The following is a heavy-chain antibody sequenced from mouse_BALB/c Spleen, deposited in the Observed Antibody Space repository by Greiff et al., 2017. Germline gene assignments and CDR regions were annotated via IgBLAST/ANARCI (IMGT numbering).Heavy chain of an antibody. V-gene: IGHV1-7*01. Sequence: QVQLKESGAELAKPGASVKMSCKASGYTFTSYWMHWVKQRPGQGLEWIGYINPSTGYTEYNQKFKDKATLTADKSSSTAYMQLSSLTSEDSAVYYCARGRAPDYWGQGTTLTVSS. J-gene: IGHJ2*01. D-gene: IGHD3-3*01. CDR1: GYTFTSYW. CDR3: ARGRAPDY. CDR2: INPSTGYT.